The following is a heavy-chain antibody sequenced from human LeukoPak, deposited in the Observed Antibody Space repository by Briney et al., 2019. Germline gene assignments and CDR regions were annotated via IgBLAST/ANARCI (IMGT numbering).Heavy chain of an antibody. CDR2: FSSGGSA. CDR1: GGSISSSSYY. J-gene: IGHJ4*02. V-gene: IGHV4-39*07. Sequence: PSETLSLTCIVPGGSISSSSYYWAWIRQSPGKGLEWIGTFSSGGSAYYNPSLTSRFPISKDTSDNQFSLRLYSVTAADTAVYYCARKQTGTMYDVWGQGTQVTVYS. CDR3: ARKQTGTMYDV. D-gene: IGHD1-7*01.